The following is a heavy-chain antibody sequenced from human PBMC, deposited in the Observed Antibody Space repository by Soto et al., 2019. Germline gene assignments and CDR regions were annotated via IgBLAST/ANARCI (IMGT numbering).Heavy chain of an antibody. J-gene: IGHJ3*02. CDR1: GFTFSSYG. CDR3: AKDLGYCSGGSCYSLAFDI. V-gene: IGHV3-30*18. CDR2: ISYDGSNK. D-gene: IGHD2-15*01. Sequence: GGSLRLSCAASGFTFSSYGMHWVRQAPGKGLEWVAVISYDGSNKYYADSVKGRFTISRDNSKNTLYLQMNSLRAEDTAVYYCAKDLGYCSGGSCYSLAFDIWGQGTMVTVSS.